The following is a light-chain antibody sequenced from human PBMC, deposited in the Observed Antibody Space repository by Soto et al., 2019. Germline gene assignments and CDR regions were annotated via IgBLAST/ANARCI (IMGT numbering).Light chain of an antibody. V-gene: IGLV2-8*01. Sequence: QSALTQPPSASGSPGQSVTISCTGTSGDVGVYNYVSWYQQHPGKAPKLMIYEVNKRPSGVPNRFSGSKSGNTASLTVSGLQAEDEADYYCSSYAGSNNLVFGGGTKLTVL. J-gene: IGLJ3*02. CDR1: SGDVGVYNY. CDR2: EVN. CDR3: SSYAGSNNLV.